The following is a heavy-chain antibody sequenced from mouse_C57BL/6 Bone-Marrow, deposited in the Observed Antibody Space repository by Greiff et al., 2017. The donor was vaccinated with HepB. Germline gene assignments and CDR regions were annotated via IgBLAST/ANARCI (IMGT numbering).Heavy chain of an antibody. CDR2: INPNYGTT. J-gene: IGHJ2*01. D-gene: IGHD1-1*01. CDR3: ARYYGSSYDFDY. V-gene: IGHV1-39*01. CDR1: GYSFTDYN. Sequence: EVHLVESGPELVKPGASVKISCKASGYSFTDYNMNWVKQSNGKSLEWIGVINPNYGTTSYNQKFKGKATLTVDQSSSTAYMQLNSLTSEDSAVYYCARYYGSSYDFDYWGQGTTLTVSS.